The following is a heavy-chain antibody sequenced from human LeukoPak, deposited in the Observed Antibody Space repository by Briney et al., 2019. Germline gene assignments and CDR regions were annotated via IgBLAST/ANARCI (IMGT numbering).Heavy chain of an antibody. CDR3: ARGDYGWNWFDP. V-gene: IGHV4-4*07. D-gene: IGHD4-17*01. CDR2: IYTSGST. J-gene: IGHJ5*02. Sequence: SETLSLTCTVSGGSISSYYWSWIRQPAGKGLEWIGRIYTSGSTNYNPSLKSRVTISVDTSKNQYSLKLRSVTAADTAVYYCARGDYGWNWFDPWGQGTLVTVSS. CDR1: GGSISSYY.